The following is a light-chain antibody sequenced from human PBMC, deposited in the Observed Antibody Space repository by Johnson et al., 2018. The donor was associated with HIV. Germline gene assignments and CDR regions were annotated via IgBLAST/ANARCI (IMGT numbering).Light chain of an antibody. V-gene: IGLV1-51*02. J-gene: IGLJ1*01. CDR1: SSNIGNNY. CDR2: ENN. Sequence: QSVLTQPPSVSAAPGQKVTISCSGSSSNIGNNYVSWYQQLPGTAPKVLIYENNKRPSGIPDRFSGSKSGTSAPLDITELQTGDEADYYCGTWDTSLGAQCVFGTGPKVTVL. CDR3: GTWDTSLGAQCV.